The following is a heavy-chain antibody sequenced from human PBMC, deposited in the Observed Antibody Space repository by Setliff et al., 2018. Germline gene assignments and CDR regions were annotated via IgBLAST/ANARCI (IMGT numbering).Heavy chain of an antibody. Sequence: SETLSLTCTVSGDSISSGDDFWSWIRQPPGKGLEWIGSIYYTTNGHYNPSLKSRVTMSVDTSKNHFSLELTSVTAADTAVYYCASEPSDSSSWPVIGYWGQGTLVTVSS. D-gene: IGHD6-13*01. J-gene: IGHJ4*02. CDR3: ASEPSDSSSWPVIGY. CDR2: IYYTTNG. V-gene: IGHV4-30-4*08. CDR1: GDSISSGDDF.